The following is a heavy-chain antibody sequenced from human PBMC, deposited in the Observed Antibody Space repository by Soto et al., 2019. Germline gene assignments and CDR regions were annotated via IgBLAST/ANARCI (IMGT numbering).Heavy chain of an antibody. CDR1: GFTFSSYW. J-gene: IGHJ4*02. V-gene: IGHV3-7*04. CDR2: IKQDGSEK. CDR3: AGVMHIVVVPASYNFDG. Sequence: PGGSLRLSCAASGFTFSSYWMHWVRQAPGKGLEWVANIKQDGSEKYYVDSVKGRFTISRDNAKNSLYLQMNSLRAEDTAVYYCAGVMHIVVVPASYNFDGGGQGTLLTFSS. D-gene: IGHD2-21*02.